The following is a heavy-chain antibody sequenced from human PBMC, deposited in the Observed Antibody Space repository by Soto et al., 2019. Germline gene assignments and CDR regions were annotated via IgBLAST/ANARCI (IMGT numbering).Heavy chain of an antibody. Sequence: GGSLRLSGAASGFSFSTYSMHWVRQAPGKGLEWVSYISSSSSTIYYADSVKGRFTISRDNAKKSLYLQVNSLRDEDTAVYYCARDSNFGYWGQGTLVTVSS. CDR3: ARDSNFGY. CDR2: ISSSSSTI. V-gene: IGHV3-48*02. CDR1: GFSFSTYS. J-gene: IGHJ4*02.